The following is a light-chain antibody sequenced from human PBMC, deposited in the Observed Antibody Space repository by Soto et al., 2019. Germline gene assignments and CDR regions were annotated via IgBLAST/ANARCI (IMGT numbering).Light chain of an antibody. Sequence: QSLLTQPPSASGAPGQRVSFSCSGRTSNIENNPVCWYQQVPGMAPKLLIFSDNLRPSGVPDRFSGSKSGTSASLAISGLQSEYEADYYCVAWDGALDALVFGGGTKLTVL. V-gene: IGLV1-44*01. CDR1: TSNIENNP. J-gene: IGLJ3*02. CDR2: SDN. CDR3: VAWDGALDALV.